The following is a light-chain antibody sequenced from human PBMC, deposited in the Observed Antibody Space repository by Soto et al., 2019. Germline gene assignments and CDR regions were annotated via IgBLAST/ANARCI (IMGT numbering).Light chain of an antibody. V-gene: IGKV3-15*01. J-gene: IGKJ2*01. CDR1: QSVSRN. CDR3: QQYNNWPPEDT. Sequence: VMTQSPATLSVSPGERATLSCRASQSVSRNLAWYQQKPGHAPRLLIYGASTRATGIPARFSGSGSGTDFTLTISSLQSEDFAVYYCQQYNNWPPEDTFGQGTKLDIK. CDR2: GAS.